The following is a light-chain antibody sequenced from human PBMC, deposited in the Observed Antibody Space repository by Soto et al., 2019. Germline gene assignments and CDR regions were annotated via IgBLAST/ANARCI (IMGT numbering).Light chain of an antibody. CDR2: GAS. Sequence: EIVMTQSPATLSVSPWERATLSCSASQSISSNLAWYQQKPGQAPRLLMYGASTRATGIPDRFSGGGSGTDFTLTISSLQSEDFAVYYCQQYNKWPPWTFGQGTKV. J-gene: IGKJ1*01. CDR3: QQYNKWPPWT. V-gene: IGKV3-15*01. CDR1: QSISSN.